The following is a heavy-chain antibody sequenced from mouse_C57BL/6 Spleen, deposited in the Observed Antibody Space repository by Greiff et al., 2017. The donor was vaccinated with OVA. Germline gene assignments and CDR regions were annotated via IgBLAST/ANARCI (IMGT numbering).Heavy chain of an antibody. CDR3: AAQLGRSGADY. V-gene: IGHV1-80*01. Sequence: QVQLQQSGAELVKPGASVKISCKASGYAFSSSWMNWVKQRPGKGLEWIGQIYPGDGDTNYNGKVKGKATLTADKSSSTAYMQLSSLTSEDSAVYFCAAQLGRSGADYWGQGTTRTVSS. D-gene: IGHD4-1*02. J-gene: IGHJ2*01. CDR2: IYPGDGDT. CDR1: GYAFSSSW.